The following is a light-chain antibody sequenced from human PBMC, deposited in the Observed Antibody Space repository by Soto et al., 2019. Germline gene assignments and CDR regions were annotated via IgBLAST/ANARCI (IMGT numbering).Light chain of an antibody. V-gene: IGKV3-15*01. Sequence: EFVLTQSPGTLSLSPGERATLSCRASESVSSHLAWYQQKPGQAPRLLIYDSSTRATGIPARFSGSESGTEFTLTISSLQSEDFAVYYCHHYHNWPMTFGQGTRLEIK. CDR1: ESVSSH. CDR3: HHYHNWPMT. CDR2: DSS. J-gene: IGKJ5*01.